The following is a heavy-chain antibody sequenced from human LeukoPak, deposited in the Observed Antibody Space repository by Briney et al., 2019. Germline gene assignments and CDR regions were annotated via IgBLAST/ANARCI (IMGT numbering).Heavy chain of an antibody. CDR1: GITFSSYS. J-gene: IGHJ3*02. V-gene: IGHV3-48*02. CDR3: ARAGYCSSTSCFIDAFDI. Sequence: PGGSLRLSCAASGITFSSYSMNWVRQAPGKGLEWVSYISSRSSTIYHADSVKGRFTISRDNAKNSLYLQMNSLRDEDTAVYYCARAGYCSSTSCFIDAFDIWGQGTMVTVSS. CDR2: ISSRSSTI. D-gene: IGHD2-2*01.